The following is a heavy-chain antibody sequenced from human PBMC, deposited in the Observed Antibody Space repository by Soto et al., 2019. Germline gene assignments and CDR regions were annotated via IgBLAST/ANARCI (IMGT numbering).Heavy chain of an antibody. V-gene: IGHV4-39*01. CDR2: IYYSGST. Sequence: PSETLSLTCIVSGGSISSSSYYWDWIRQPPGKGLEWIGSIYYSGSTYYNPSLKSRVTISVDTSKNQFSLKLSSVTAADTAVYYCARGTSLTMIHGVDYYYYGMDVWGQGTTVTVPS. CDR1: GGSISSSSYY. J-gene: IGHJ6*02. D-gene: IGHD3-22*01. CDR3: ARGTSLTMIHGVDYYYYGMDV.